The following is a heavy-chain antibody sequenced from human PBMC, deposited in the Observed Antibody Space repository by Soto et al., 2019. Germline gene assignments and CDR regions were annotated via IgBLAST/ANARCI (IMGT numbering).Heavy chain of an antibody. CDR2: FDPEDGET. CDR3: ATLARADY. V-gene: IGHV1-24*01. Sequence: QVQLVQSGAEVKKPGASVKVSCKVSGYTLTELSMHWVRQAPGKGLEWMGGFDPEDGETIYAQKVQGRVTMTEETSTDPAYMELRSLRSEDTAVYYCATLARADYWGQGTLVTVSS. J-gene: IGHJ4*02. CDR1: GYTLTELS.